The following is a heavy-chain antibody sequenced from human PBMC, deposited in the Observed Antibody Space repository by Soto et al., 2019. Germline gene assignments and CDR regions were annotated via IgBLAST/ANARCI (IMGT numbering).Heavy chain of an antibody. J-gene: IGHJ4*02. V-gene: IGHV3-15*07. D-gene: IGHD6-13*01. CDR1: GFIFRNAW. CDR3: PASPGSAAPAFDY. CDR2: VKSKIDDETT. Sequence: EGRLVESGGGLVKPEESLRLSCAASGFIFRNAWMNWVRQAPGKGLEWVGRVKSKIDDETTDYAAPVKGRFTITRDDSNRVGSLQMARVGIDDTAGSSAPASPGSAAPAFDYWGPGTVVTVSS.